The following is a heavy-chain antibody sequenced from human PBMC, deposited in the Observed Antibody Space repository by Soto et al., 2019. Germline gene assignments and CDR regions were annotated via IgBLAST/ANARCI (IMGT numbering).Heavy chain of an antibody. CDR2: ISGSGGST. Sequence: EVQLLESGGGLVQPGGSLRLSCAASGFTFSSYAMSWVRQAPGKGLEWVSAISGSGGSTYYADSVKGRFTISRDNSKNTLYLQMNSLRAEDTAVYYCARDPGPNVDTAMEPNYYFDYWGQGTLVTVSS. D-gene: IGHD5-18*01. J-gene: IGHJ4*02. CDR1: GFTFSSYA. CDR3: ARDPGPNVDTAMEPNYYFDY. V-gene: IGHV3-23*01.